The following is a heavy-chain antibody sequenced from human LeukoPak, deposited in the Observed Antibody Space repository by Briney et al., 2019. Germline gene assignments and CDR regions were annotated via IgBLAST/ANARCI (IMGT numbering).Heavy chain of an antibody. V-gene: IGHV4-61*02. CDR1: GGSISSGSYY. CDR2: IYTSGST. D-gene: IGHD6-13*01. J-gene: IGHJ4*02. CDR3: ARGWIAASYFDY. Sequence: SETLSLTCTVSGGSISSGSYYWSWIRQPAGKGLEWIGRIYTSGSTNYNPSLKSRVTISVDTSKNQFSLKLGSVTAADTAVYYCARGWIAASYFDYWGQGTLVTVSS.